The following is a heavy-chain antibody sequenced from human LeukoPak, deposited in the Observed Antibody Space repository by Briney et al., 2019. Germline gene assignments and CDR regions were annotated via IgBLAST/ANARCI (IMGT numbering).Heavy chain of an antibody. CDR3: AITIQYGDYDY. D-gene: IGHD4-17*01. CDR2: IIPIFGTA. CDR1: GYTFTSYY. V-gene: IGHV1-69*05. Sequence: LRASVKVSCKASGYTFTSYYMHWVRQAPGQGLEWMGGIIPIFGTANYAQKFQGRVTITTDESTSTAYMELSSLRSEDTAVYYCAITIQYGDYDYWGQGTLVTVSS. J-gene: IGHJ4*02.